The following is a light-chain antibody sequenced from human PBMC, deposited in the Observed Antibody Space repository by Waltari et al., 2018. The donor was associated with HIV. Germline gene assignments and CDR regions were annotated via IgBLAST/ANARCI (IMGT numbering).Light chain of an antibody. CDR3: TTWDDRLNALV. J-gene: IGLJ3*02. V-gene: IGLV1-44*01. Sequence: QSVLTQPPSASGTTGQTVTIPCSGSRSNIGSNTVNWYPHPPGTAPKLLIYSNNVRPSGVPDRFSGLKAGTSASLAISGLQSQDEADYYCTTWDDRLNALVFGGGTEVTVL. CDR1: RSNIGSNT. CDR2: SNN.